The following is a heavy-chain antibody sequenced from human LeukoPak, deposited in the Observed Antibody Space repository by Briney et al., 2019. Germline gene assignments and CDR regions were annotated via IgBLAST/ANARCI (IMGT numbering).Heavy chain of an antibody. J-gene: IGHJ4*02. Sequence: GRSLRLSCAASGFTFSSNYMSWVCQAPGKGLERVSIIYRGGGTYYEGSVKGRFTISRDNSKNQLYLQMNSLRAEDTAVYYCAKDHEPYCGGDCFNGDYWGQGTLVTVSS. V-gene: IGHV3-66*01. CDR2: IYRGGGT. CDR1: GFTFSSNY. D-gene: IGHD2-21*02. CDR3: AKDHEPYCGGDCFNGDY.